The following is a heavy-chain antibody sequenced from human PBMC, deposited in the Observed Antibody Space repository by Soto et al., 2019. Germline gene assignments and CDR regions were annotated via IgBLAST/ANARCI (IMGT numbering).Heavy chain of an antibody. J-gene: IGHJ6*02. CDR3: AGSLYSGSDYGFSHYYYYGIDV. Sequence: SETLSLTCTVSGGSISSSSYYWGWIRQPPGKGLEWIGSIYYSGSTYYNPSLKSRVTISVDTSKNQFSLKLSSVTAADTAVYYCAGSLYSGSDYGFSHYYYYGIDVRAQRTTVTGSS. CDR1: GGSISSSSYY. V-gene: IGHV4-39*01. D-gene: IGHD1-26*01. CDR2: IYYSGST.